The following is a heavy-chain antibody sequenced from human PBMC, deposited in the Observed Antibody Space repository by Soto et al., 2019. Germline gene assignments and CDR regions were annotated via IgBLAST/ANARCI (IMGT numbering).Heavy chain of an antibody. V-gene: IGHV3-23*01. CDR3: ATCMPVTGPGWGRASEY. CDR1: GFNFSTYA. D-gene: IGHD6-19*01. CDR2: ISSSGGTT. Sequence: VHLLESGGGLVQPGGSLRLSCATSGFNFSTYAMRWVRQAPGERLEWVSFISSSGGTTYYADSVTGRFTISRDNSRNTGLLQRNTLGAEDTAIYYCATCMPVTGPGWGRASEYWGQGTRVTVSP. J-gene: IGHJ4*02.